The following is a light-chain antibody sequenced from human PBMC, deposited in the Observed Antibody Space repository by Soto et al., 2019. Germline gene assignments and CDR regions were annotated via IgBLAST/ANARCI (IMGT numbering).Light chain of an antibody. CDR3: ASLTTTNFV. J-gene: IGLJ1*01. V-gene: IGLV2-14*01. Sequence: QSVLTQPASVSGSPGQSITISCTGTSSDVGAYNLVSWYQHLPDKAPKLIISEVTNRPSGVSDRFSGSKSGNTASLTISGLQAEDEADYCCASLTTTNFVFGSGTKVTVL. CDR2: EVT. CDR1: SSDVGAYNL.